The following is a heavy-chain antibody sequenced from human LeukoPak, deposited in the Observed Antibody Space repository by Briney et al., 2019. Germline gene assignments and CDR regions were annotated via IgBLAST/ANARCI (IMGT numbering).Heavy chain of an antibody. V-gene: IGHV3-30*04. Sequence: GRSLRLSCVASGFSLSVYGMHWVRQAPGKGLEWVAVISFDGNNIDYADSVKGRFTISRDNSKNMLYLQMNSLSAEDTAVYYCATRDILGFDYWGQGTLVTVSP. CDR3: ATRDILGFDY. CDR1: GFSLSVYG. CDR2: ISFDGNNI. J-gene: IGHJ4*02. D-gene: IGHD3-9*01.